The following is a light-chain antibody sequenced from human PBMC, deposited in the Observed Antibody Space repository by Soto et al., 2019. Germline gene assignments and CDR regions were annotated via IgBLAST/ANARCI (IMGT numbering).Light chain of an antibody. CDR1: TSFVGSYNL. Sequence: QSALTQPASVSGSPGQSITISCTGSTSFVGSYNLVSWYQQHPGKAPKLIIYEGTKRHSGVSNRFSGSSSGNTASLTITGLQADDEDDYFCCSYAGSSSLGFGGGTKVTVL. J-gene: IGLJ2*01. CDR3: CSYAGSSSLG. V-gene: IGLV2-23*01. CDR2: EGT.